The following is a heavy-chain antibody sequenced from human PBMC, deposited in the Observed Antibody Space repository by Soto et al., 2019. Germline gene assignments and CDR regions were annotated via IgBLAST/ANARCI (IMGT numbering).Heavy chain of an antibody. V-gene: IGHV6-1*01. D-gene: IGHD2-15*01. J-gene: IGHJ5*02. CDR3: AKENCGGGSCYSGFDP. CDR2: TYYRSKWYN. Sequence: SQTLSLTCAISGDSVSSNSAAWNWIRQSPSRGLEWLGRTYYRSKWYNDYAVSVKSRITINPDASKNQFSLKLNSVTPEDTAVFFCAKENCGGGSCYSGFDPWGQGTMVTVSS. CDR1: GDSVSSNSAA.